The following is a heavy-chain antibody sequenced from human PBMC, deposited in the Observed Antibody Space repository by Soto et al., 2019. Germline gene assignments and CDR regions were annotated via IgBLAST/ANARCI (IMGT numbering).Heavy chain of an antibody. V-gene: IGHV3-30-3*01. CDR3: ARDGRVVDTGMDV. Sequence: QVQLVESGGGVVQPGRSLRLSFAASGFTFSSYAMHWVRKAPGKGLEWVAVISYDGSNKYYADSVKGRFTISRDNSKNTLYLQMNSLRAEDTAVYYCARDGRVVDTGMDVWGQGTTVTVSS. CDR2: ISYDGSNK. J-gene: IGHJ6*02. D-gene: IGHD2-21*01. CDR1: GFTFSSYA.